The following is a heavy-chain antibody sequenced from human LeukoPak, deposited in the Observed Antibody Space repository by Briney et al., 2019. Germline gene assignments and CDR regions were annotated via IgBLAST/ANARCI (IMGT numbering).Heavy chain of an antibody. J-gene: IGHJ4*02. CDR1: GFNISAYD. Sequence: GGSLRLSCSASGFNISAYDMHWARQAPGKEPEFLSVISANGDNIQYADSVKGRFTVSRDTFRNTMYLQMSSLRPEDTAVYYCEKGGGDWGQGTLVTVAS. CDR2: ISANGDNI. V-gene: IGHV3-64D*09. CDR3: EKGGGD.